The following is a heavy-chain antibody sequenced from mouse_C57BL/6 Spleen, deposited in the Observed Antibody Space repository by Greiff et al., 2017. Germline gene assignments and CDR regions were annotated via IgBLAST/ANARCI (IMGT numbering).Heavy chain of an antibody. D-gene: IGHD4-1*02. CDR2: ISSGGDYI. J-gene: IGHJ2*01. CDR3: TRAQLGRGRNYFDY. Sequence: EVHLVESGEGLVKPGGSLKLSCAASGFTFSSYAMSWVRQTPEKRLEWVAYISSGGDYIYYADTVKGRFTLSIDNARNTLYLQMSSLKSEDTAMYYCTRAQLGRGRNYFDYWGQGTTLTVSS. V-gene: IGHV5-9-1*02. CDR1: GFTFSSYA.